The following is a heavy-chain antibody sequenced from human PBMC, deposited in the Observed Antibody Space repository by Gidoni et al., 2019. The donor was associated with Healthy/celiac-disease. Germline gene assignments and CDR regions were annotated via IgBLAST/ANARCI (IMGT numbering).Heavy chain of an antibody. CDR2: ISGSGGST. J-gene: IGHJ4*02. CDR3: AKDRGSWVVRGVNDY. D-gene: IGHD3-10*01. CDR1: GFTFGSYA. V-gene: IGHV3-23*01. Sequence: EVQLLESGGGLVQPGGSLRLSCAASGFTFGSYAMSWVRQAPGKGLEWVSAISGSGGSTYYADSVKGRFTISRDNSKNTLYLQMNSLRAEDTAVYYCAKDRGSWVVRGVNDYWGQGTLVTVSS.